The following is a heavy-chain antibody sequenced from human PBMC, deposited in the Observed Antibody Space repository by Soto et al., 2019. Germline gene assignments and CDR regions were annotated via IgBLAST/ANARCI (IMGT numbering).Heavy chain of an antibody. CDR1: GGSISSYY. J-gene: IGHJ4*02. CDR2: LYYSGST. Sequence: QVQLQESGPGLVKPSETLSLTCTVSGGSISSYYWSWIRQPPGKGLEWIGYLYYSGSTNYNPSLTRRVTISVATPKNQWSLKLSSVRAADTAVCYCARHPARAAFDYWGQGTLVAVSS. CDR3: ARHPARAAFDY. V-gene: IGHV4-59*08.